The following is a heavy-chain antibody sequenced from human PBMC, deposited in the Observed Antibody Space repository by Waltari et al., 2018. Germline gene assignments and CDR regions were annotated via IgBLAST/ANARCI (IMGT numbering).Heavy chain of an antibody. CDR2: IIPILGIA. J-gene: IGHJ5*02. Sequence: QVQLVQSGAEVKKPGSSVKVSCQTSGGTFSSYTISWVRQAPGQGLEWMGRIIPILGIANYAQKFQGRVTITADKSTSTAYMELSSLRSEDTAVYYCARVAMVRGVTNWFDPWGQGTLVTVSS. V-gene: IGHV1-69*02. CDR1: GGTFSSYT. D-gene: IGHD3-10*01. CDR3: ARVAMVRGVTNWFDP.